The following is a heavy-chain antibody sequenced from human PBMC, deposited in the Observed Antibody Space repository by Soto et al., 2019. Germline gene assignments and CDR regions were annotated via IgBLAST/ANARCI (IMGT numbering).Heavy chain of an antibody. J-gene: IGHJ4*02. CDR2: IYYSGST. CDR3: ARAYYDYVWGSYRNMGEYYFDY. V-gene: IGHV4-59*01. CDR1: GGSISSYY. D-gene: IGHD3-16*02. Sequence: SETLSLTCTVSGGSISSYYWSWIRQPPGKGLEWIGYIYYSGSTNYNPSLKSRVTISVDTSKNQFSLKLSSVTAADTVVYYCARAYYDYVWGSYRNMGEYYFDYWGQGTLVTVSS.